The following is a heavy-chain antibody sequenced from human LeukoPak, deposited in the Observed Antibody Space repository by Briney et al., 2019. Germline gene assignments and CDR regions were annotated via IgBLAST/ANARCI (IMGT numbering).Heavy chain of an antibody. CDR2: ITSSSSYI. J-gene: IGHJ4*02. Sequence: PGGSLRLSCAASGFTFTSYNMNWVRQAPGKGLEWVSSITSSSSYIYYADSVKGRFTISRDNAKNSLYLQMNSLRAEDTAVYYCATEISYYYDSSALAGDYWGQGTLVTVSS. V-gene: IGHV3-21*01. D-gene: IGHD3-22*01. CDR1: GFTFTSYN. CDR3: ATEISYYYDSSALAGDY.